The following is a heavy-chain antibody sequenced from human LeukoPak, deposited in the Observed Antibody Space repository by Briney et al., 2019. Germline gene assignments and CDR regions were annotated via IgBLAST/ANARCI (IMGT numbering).Heavy chain of an antibody. CDR3: ARHAPAVTGTGYFDY. J-gene: IGHJ4*02. CDR1: GGSFSSYI. Sequence: SGTLSLTCTVSGGSFSSYIWSWIRQPPGKGLEWIGLIYQGGSTNYNPSLKSRGTISIDTSKNHFYLQLNSVTAADTAVYYCARHAPAVTGTGYFDYWGQGTLVAVSS. CDR2: IYQGGST. D-gene: IGHD6-19*01. V-gene: IGHV4-59*08.